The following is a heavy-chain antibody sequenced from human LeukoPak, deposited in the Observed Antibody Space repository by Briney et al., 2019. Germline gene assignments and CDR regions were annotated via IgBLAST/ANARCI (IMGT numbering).Heavy chain of an antibody. V-gene: IGHV4-34*01. CDR1: GGSFSGYY. D-gene: IGHD2-21*02. CDR3: ARRTTYLGWRPSESPSCFDY. CDR2: INHSGST. J-gene: IGHJ4*02. Sequence: SETLSLTCAVYGGSFSGYYWSWIRQPPGKGLEWIGEINHSGSTNYNPSLMSRVTISVDTSKNQFSLKLRYVTAADTAVYYCARRTTYLGWRPSESPSCFDYWGQGTLVAVSS.